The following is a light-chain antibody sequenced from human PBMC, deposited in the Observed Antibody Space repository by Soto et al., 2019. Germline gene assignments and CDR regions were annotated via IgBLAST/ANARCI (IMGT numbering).Light chain of an antibody. CDR3: QQYDSYSWT. CDR1: QSVSNW. Sequence: DIQMTQSPSTLSASVGERVTITCRASQSVSNWLAWYQQKPGKAPNLLIYDVSSLESGVPSRFSGSGSGTEFIHTISSLQPDDFATYYCQQYDSYSWTFGQGTKVEMK. CDR2: DVS. V-gene: IGKV1-5*01. J-gene: IGKJ1*01.